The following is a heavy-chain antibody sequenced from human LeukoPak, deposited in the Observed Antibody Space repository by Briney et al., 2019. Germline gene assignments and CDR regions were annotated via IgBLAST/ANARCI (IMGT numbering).Heavy chain of an antibody. CDR2: IYSGGST. J-gene: IGHJ4*02. CDR1: GFTVSSNY. D-gene: IGHD5-18*01. CDR3: ARGSVTRGYSYGYYFDY. Sequence: QSGGSLRLSCAASGFTVSSNYMSWVRQAPGKGLEWVSVIYSGGSTYYADSVKGRFTISRDNSRNTLYLQMNSLRAEDTAVYYCARGSVTRGYSYGYYFDYWGQGTLVTVSS. V-gene: IGHV3-66*01.